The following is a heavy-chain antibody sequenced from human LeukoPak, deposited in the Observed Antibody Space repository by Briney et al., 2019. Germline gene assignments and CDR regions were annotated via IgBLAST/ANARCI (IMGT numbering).Heavy chain of an antibody. D-gene: IGHD3-10*02. J-gene: IGHJ6*04. V-gene: IGHV3-53*01. CDR1: GFTVSSNY. Sequence: GGSLRLSCAASGFTVSSNYMSWVRQAPGKGLEWVSVIYSGGSTYYADSVEGRFTISRDNAKNSLYLQMNSLRAEDTAVYYCAELGITMIGGVWGKGTTVTISS. CDR3: AELGITMIGGV. CDR2: IYSGGST.